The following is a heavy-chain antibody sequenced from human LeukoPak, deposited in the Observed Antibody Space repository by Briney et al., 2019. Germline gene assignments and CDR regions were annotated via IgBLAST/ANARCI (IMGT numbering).Heavy chain of an antibody. CDR2: IVVGSGNT. Sequence: SVKVSCKASGFTFTSSAMQWVRQARGQRLERIGWIVVGSGNTNYAQKFQERVTITRDMSTSTAYMELSSLRSEDTAVYYCAAGPVYYDSSGPAGYWGQGTLVTVSS. CDR3: AAGPVYYDSSGPAGY. D-gene: IGHD3-22*01. V-gene: IGHV1-58*02. CDR1: GFTFTSSA. J-gene: IGHJ4*02.